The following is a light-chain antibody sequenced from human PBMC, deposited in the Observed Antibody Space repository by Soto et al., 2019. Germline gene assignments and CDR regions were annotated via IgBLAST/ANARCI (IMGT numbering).Light chain of an antibody. CDR1: ESVSSY. Sequence: EILMTQSPATLSVSPGERATLSFRASESVSSYLAWYQQKPGQAPRLLIYDASNRATGVPARFSGSGSGTDFTLTISSLEPEDFAVYYCQQHSNWYTFGQGTKVDIK. V-gene: IGKV3-11*01. J-gene: IGKJ2*01. CDR2: DAS. CDR3: QQHSNWYT.